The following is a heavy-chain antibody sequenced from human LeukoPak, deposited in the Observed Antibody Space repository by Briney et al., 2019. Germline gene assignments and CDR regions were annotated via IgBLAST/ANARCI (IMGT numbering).Heavy chain of an antibody. CDR2: IYHSGST. D-gene: IGHD6-6*01. J-gene: IGHJ5*02. CDR1: GGSISSSNW. Sequence: SETLSLTCAVSGGSISSSNWWSWVRQPPGKGLEWIGEIYHSGSTNYNPSLKSRVTISVDTSKNQFSLKLSSVTAADTAVYYCARGGSSLSLNWFDPWGQGTLVTVSS. V-gene: IGHV4-4*02. CDR3: ARGGSSLSLNWFDP.